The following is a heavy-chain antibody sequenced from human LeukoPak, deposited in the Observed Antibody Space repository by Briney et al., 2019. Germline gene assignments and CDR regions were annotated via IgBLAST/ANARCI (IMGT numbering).Heavy chain of an antibody. Sequence: SETLSLTCTVSGGSISSYYWSWIRQPPGKGLEWIGYIYYSGSTNYNPSLKSRVTISVDTSKNQFSLKLSSVTAADTAVYYCARDYYDSSGYPHRALDIWGQGTMVTVSS. J-gene: IGHJ3*02. CDR1: GGSISSYY. D-gene: IGHD3-22*01. V-gene: IGHV4-59*01. CDR2: IYYSGST. CDR3: ARDYYDSSGYPHRALDI.